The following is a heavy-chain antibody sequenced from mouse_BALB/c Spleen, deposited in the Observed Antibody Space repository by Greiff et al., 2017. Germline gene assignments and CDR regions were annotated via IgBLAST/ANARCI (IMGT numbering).Heavy chain of an antibody. V-gene: IGHV1S137*01. CDR2: ISTYYGDA. J-gene: IGHJ4*01. D-gene: IGHD2-3*01. CDR3: ARSGGLLLMDY. CDR1: GYTFTDYA. Sequence: VQLQQSGAELVRPGVSVKISCKGSGYTFTDYAMHWVKQSHAKSLEWIGVISTYYGDASYNQKFKGKATMTVDKSSSTAYMELARLTSEDSAIYYCARSGGLLLMDYWGQGTSVTVSS.